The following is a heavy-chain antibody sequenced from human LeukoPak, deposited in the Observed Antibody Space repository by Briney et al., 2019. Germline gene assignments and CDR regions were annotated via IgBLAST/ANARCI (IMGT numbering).Heavy chain of an antibody. CDR1: GVTFSSYW. CDR3: VRVLGYSYGFDY. D-gene: IGHD5-18*01. Sequence: GGSLRLSCAASGVTFSSYWMRWVRQAPGKGLEWVANIKQDGSEKYYLDSVKGRFTISRDNAKNSLYLQMNSLRADDTTVYYCVRVLGYSYGFDYWGQGTPVTVSS. J-gene: IGHJ4*02. V-gene: IGHV3-7*01. CDR2: IKQDGSEK.